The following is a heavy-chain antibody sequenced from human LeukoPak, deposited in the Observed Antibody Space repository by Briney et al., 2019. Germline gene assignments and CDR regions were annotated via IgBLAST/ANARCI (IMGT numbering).Heavy chain of an antibody. CDR3: ARLTYDERGSDLFDY. V-gene: IGHV4-61*01. J-gene: IGHJ4*02. Sequence: PSETLSLTCTVSGASVSTSPYYWSWIRQPPGKGLEYIGYISYRGSTDYNPSHNSRVTISVDTSENQFSLRLNYVTAADTAVYYCARLTYDERGSDLFDYWGQGTLVTVSS. CDR2: ISYRGST. CDR1: GASVSTSPYY. D-gene: IGHD5-12*01.